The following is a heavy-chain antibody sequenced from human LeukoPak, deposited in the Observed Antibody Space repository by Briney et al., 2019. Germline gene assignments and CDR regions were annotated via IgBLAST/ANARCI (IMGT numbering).Heavy chain of an antibody. Sequence: SETLSLTCTVSGGSICSYYWIWMRQPPGKGLEWIGYINYSGSTNYNPSLKSRLTMAIDTSNNQFSLKLSSVTAADTAVYYCAVPTRLPDPWGRRKLFTVSS. J-gene: IGHJ2*01. CDR1: GGSICSYY. CDR3: AVPTRLPDP. CDR2: INYSGST. D-gene: IGHD4-11*01. V-gene: IGHV4-59*01.